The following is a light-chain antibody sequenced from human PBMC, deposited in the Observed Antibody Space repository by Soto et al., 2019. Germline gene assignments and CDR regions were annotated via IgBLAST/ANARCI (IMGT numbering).Light chain of an antibody. Sequence: IDLTRSPTTLSLSPGQRPTLSCRASQNVSSCLAWYQQKPGQAPSLLTYDASNRATGIPARFSGSGSGTDFTLTISSLEPEDFAVYYCQQRSNWPITFGQGTRLEIK. CDR3: QQRSNWPIT. CDR2: DAS. J-gene: IGKJ5*01. CDR1: QNVSSC. V-gene: IGKV3-11*01.